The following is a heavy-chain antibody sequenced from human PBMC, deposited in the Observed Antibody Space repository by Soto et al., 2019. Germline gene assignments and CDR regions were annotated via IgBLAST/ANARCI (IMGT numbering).Heavy chain of an antibody. D-gene: IGHD6-6*01. CDR3: ARVNEYSSSPGAFDI. V-gene: IGHV3-48*01. CDR1: GFTFSSYS. Sequence: GGSLRLSCAASGFTFSSYSMNWVRQAPGKGLEWVSYISSSSSTIYYADSVKGRFTISRDNAKNSPYLQMNSLRAEDTAVYYCARVNEYSSSPGAFDIWGQGTMVTVSS. CDR2: ISSSSSTI. J-gene: IGHJ3*02.